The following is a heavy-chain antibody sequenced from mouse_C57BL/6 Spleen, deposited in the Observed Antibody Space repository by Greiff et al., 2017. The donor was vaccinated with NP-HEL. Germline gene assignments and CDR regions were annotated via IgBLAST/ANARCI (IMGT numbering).Heavy chain of an antibody. CDR2: IDPNSGGT. V-gene: IGHV1-72*01. D-gene: IGHD1-1*01. CDR1: GYTFTSYW. CDR3: ASHYYGSSYRAMDY. Sequence: HVQLQQSGAELVKPGASVKLSCTASGYTFTSYWMHWVKQRPGRGLEWIGRIDPNSGGTKYTAKFKGKATITVDKPSNTAYMQLSSLTSEDSAVYYCASHYYGSSYRAMDYWGQGTSVTVSS. J-gene: IGHJ4*01.